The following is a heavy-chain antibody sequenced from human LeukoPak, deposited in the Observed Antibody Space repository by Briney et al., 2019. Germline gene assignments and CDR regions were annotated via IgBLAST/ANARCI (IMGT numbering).Heavy chain of an antibody. J-gene: IGHJ3*02. D-gene: IGHD2-21*02. V-gene: IGHV3-30-3*01. CDR2: ISYDGSNK. CDR1: GFTFSSYA. Sequence: GGSLRLSCAASGFTFSSYAMHWVRQAPGKGLEWVAVISYDGSNKYYADSVKGRFTISRDNSKNTLYLQMNSLRAEDTAVYYCARELAYCGGDCYSDAFDIWGQGTMVTVSS. CDR3: ARELAYCGGDCYSDAFDI.